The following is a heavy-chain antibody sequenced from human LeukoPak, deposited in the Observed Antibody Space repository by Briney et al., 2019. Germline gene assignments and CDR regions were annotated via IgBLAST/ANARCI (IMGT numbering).Heavy chain of an antibody. J-gene: IGHJ5*02. D-gene: IGHD6-19*01. CDR1: GGSISSYY. CDR3: ARGSSSGWYQGGNWFDP. CDR2: IYYSGST. V-gene: IGHV4-59*01. Sequence: QASETLSLTCTVSGGSISSYYWSWIRQPPGKGLEWIGYIYYSGSTNYKPSLKSRVTISVDTSKNQFSLKLSSVTAADTAVYYCARGSSSGWYQGGNWFDPWGQGTLVTVSS.